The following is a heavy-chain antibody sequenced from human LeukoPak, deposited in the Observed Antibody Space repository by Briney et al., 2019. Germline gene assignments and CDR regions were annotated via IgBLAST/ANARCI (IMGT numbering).Heavy chain of an antibody. J-gene: IGHJ4*02. Sequence: SETLSLTCTVSGGSISSHYWSWIRQPPGKGLEWIGYIYYSGSTNYNPSLKSRVTISVHTSKNQFSLKLSSVTAADTAVYYCARAPEAAAGYYFDYWGQGTLVTVSS. CDR3: ARAPEAAAGYYFDY. V-gene: IGHV4-59*11. CDR1: GGSISSHY. D-gene: IGHD6-13*01. CDR2: IYYSGST.